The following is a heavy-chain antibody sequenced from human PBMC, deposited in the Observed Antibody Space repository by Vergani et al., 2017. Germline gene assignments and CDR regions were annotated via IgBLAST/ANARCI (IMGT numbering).Heavy chain of an antibody. J-gene: IGHJ6*02. D-gene: IGHD3-3*01. V-gene: IGHV1-2*02. CDR2: INPNSGGT. Sequence: QVQLVQSGAEVTKPGASVKVSCKASGYTFTGYYMHWVRQAPGQGLEWMGWINPNSGGTNYAQKFQGRVTMTRDTSISTAYMELSSLRSEDTAVYYCASRDITIFGVVIIRGYYYYGMDVWGQGTTVTVSS. CDR1: GYTFTGYY. CDR3: ASRDITIFGVVIIRGYYYYGMDV.